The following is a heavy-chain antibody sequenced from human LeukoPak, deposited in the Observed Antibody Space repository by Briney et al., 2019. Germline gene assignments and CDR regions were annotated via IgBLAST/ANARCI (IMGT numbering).Heavy chain of an antibody. CDR2: ISSSSSYI. CDR1: GFTFSSYS. V-gene: IGHV3-21*01. J-gene: IGHJ4*02. CDR3: ARYEQLAGFDY. D-gene: IGHD6-6*01. Sequence: GGSLRLSCAASGFTFSSYSMNWVRQASGKGLEWVSSISSSSSYIYYADSVKGRFTISRDNAKNSLYLQMNSLRAEDTAVYYCARYEQLAGFDYWGQGTLVTVSS.